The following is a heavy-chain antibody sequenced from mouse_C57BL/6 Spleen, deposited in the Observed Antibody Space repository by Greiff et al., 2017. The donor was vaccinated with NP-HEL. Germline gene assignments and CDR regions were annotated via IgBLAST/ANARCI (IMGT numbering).Heavy chain of an antibody. Sequence: QVQLKQSGAELARPGASVKMSCKASGYTFTSYTLHWVKQRPGQGLEWIGYINPSSGYTKYNQKFKDKATLTADKSSSTAYMQLSSLTSEDSAVYYCANKDYDGGFAYWGQGTLVTVSA. CDR1: GYTFTSYT. CDR3: ANKDYDGGFAY. D-gene: IGHD2-4*01. V-gene: IGHV1-4*01. J-gene: IGHJ3*01. CDR2: INPSSGYT.